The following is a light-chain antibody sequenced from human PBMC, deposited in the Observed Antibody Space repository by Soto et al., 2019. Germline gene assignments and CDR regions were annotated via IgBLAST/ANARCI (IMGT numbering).Light chain of an antibody. CDR1: SSDVGGYNY. Sequence: QSALTQPASVSGSPGQSITISCTGTSSDVGGYNYVSWYQQHPGKAPKLIICEVSHRPSGASNRFSGSKSDNTASLTISGLQAEEEADYYCSSYTSSNTYVFGAGTKLTVL. J-gene: IGLJ1*01. CDR3: SSYTSSNTYV. V-gene: IGLV2-14*01. CDR2: EVS.